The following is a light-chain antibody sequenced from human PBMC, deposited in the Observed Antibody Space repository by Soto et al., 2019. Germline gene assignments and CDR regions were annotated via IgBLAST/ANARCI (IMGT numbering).Light chain of an antibody. CDR1: SSDVGGYNY. J-gene: IGLJ1*01. CDR3: SSYATSGTYL. V-gene: IGLV2-14*01. Sequence: QSALTQPASVSLSPGQSITISCTGTSSDVGGYNYVSWHQQHPGKAPKILIYVVTKRPSGVSNRFSGSKSGNTASLTISGLRDGDEADYYCSSYATSGTYLFGTGTKATVL. CDR2: VVT.